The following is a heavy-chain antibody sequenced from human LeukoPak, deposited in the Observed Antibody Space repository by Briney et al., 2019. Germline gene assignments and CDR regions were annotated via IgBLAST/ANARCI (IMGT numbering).Heavy chain of an antibody. V-gene: IGHV4-34*01. CDR2: INHSGST. CDR3: AREPLRY. CDR1: GGSFSGYY. Sequence: TSETLSLTCAVYGGSFSGYYWSWIRQPPGEGLEWIGEINHSGSTNYNPSLKSRVTISVDTSKNQFSLKLSSVTAADTAVYYCAREPLRYWGQGTLVTVSS. J-gene: IGHJ4*02.